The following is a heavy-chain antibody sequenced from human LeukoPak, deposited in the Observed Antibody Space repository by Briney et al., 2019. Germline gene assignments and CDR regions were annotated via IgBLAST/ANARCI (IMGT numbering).Heavy chain of an antibody. V-gene: IGHV3-7*04. CDR3: ARDPAAWDY. CDR2: IEADGTEK. J-gene: IGHJ4*02. Sequence: GGSLRLSCAASGFTFSRFWMSWVRQAPGKGLEWVANIEADGTEKYYVDSVKGRFTVSRDNARNSLYLQMSSLRVEDTAVYYCARDPAAWDYWGQGTLVTVSS. D-gene: IGHD6-13*01. CDR1: GFTFSRFW.